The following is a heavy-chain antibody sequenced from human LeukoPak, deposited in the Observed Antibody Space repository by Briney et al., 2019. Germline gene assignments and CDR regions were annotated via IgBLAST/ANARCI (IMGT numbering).Heavy chain of an antibody. D-gene: IGHD1-26*01. Sequence: GGSLRLSCAASGFTFRNSMNWVRQAPGKGLEWVSYISSSSRTKYYADSVKGRFTISRDNAKNSLYLQMNSLRAEDTAVYYCARDLGGSYYSSPFDYWGQGTLVTVSS. CDR1: GFTFRNS. CDR3: ARDLGGSYYSSPFDY. J-gene: IGHJ4*02. CDR2: ISSSSRTK. V-gene: IGHV3-48*01.